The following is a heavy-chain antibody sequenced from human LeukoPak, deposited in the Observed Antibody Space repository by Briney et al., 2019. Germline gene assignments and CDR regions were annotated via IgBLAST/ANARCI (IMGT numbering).Heavy chain of an antibody. Sequence: GSSVTVSCKASGGTFSSYAISWVRQAPGQGLEWMGGIIPIFGTAIYAQKFQGRVTMTEDTSTDTAYMELSSVRSEDTAVYYCATELTVYCSGGICRSHYYYGMDVWGQGTTVTVSS. J-gene: IGHJ6*02. V-gene: IGHV1-69*06. CDR2: IIPIFGTA. D-gene: IGHD2-15*01. CDR1: GGTFSSYA. CDR3: ATELTVYCSGGICRSHYYYGMDV.